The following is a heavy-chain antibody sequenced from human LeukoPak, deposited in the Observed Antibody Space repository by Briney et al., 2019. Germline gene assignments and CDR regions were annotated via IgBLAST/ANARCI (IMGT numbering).Heavy chain of an antibody. CDR3: ARVVAAVYYFDY. J-gene: IGHJ4*02. Sequence: GGTLRLSCAASGFTLSSYGMSWVRQAPGKGLKWVSTITDSGGTTYYADSVKGRFTISRDNSKNTLYLQMNSLRAEDTAVYYCARVVAAVYYFDYWGQGTLVTVSS. CDR2: ITDSGGTT. V-gene: IGHV3-23*01. D-gene: IGHD2-15*01. CDR1: GFTLSSYG.